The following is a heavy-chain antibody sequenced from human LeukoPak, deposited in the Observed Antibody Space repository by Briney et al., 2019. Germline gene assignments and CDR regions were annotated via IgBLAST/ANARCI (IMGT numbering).Heavy chain of an antibody. J-gene: IGHJ6*02. Sequence: GGSLRLSCAASGFTFSSYSVNWVRQAPGKGLVWVSRINNDGSSTSYADSVKGRFTISRDNAKSTAHLQMNSLRAEDTAVFYCVRDGGGCAMDVWGQGTAVTVSS. CDR1: GFTFSSYS. V-gene: IGHV3-74*01. CDR3: VRDGGGCAMDV. CDR2: INNDGSST. D-gene: IGHD5-12*01.